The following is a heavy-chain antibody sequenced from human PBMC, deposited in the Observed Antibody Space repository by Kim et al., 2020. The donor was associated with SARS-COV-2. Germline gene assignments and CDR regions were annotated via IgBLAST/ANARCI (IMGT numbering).Heavy chain of an antibody. Sequence: GGSLRLSCTASGFTFGDYAMSWFRQAPGKGLEWVGFIRSKAYGGTTEYAASVKGRFTISRDDSKSIAYLQMNSLKTEDTAVYYCTRDKGVQLERRFSAFDIWGQGTMVTVSS. J-gene: IGHJ3*02. V-gene: IGHV3-49*03. CDR1: GFTFGDYA. D-gene: IGHD1-1*01. CDR3: TRDKGVQLERRFSAFDI. CDR2: IRSKAYGGTT.